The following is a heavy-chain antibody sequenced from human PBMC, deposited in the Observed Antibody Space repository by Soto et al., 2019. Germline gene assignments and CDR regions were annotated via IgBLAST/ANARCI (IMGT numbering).Heavy chain of an antibody. V-gene: IGHV3-9*01. Sequence: GGSLRLSCAASGFTFDDYAMHWVRQAPGKGLEWVSGISWNSGSIGYADSVKGRFTISRDNAKNSLYLQMNSLRAEDTALYYCAKEALGYCSSTSCYPLDYWGQGTLVTVSS. J-gene: IGHJ4*02. D-gene: IGHD2-2*01. CDR3: AKEALGYCSSTSCYPLDY. CDR1: GFTFDDYA. CDR2: ISWNSGSI.